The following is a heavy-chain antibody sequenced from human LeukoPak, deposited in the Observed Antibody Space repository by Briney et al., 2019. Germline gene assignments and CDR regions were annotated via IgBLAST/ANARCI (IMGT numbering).Heavy chain of an antibody. D-gene: IGHD3-10*01. Sequence: PSGTLSLTCTVSGGSISSYYWSWIRQPPGKGLEWIGYIYYSGSTNYNPSLKSRVTISVDTSKNQFSLKLSSVTAADTAVYYCASFSGYYGSGSGSDYWGQGTLVTVSS. CDR1: GGSISSYY. CDR3: ASFSGYYGSGSGSDY. CDR2: IYYSGST. J-gene: IGHJ4*02. V-gene: IGHV4-59*01.